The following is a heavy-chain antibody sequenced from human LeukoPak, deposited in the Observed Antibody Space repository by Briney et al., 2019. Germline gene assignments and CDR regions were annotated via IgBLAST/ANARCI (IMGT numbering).Heavy chain of an antibody. V-gene: IGHV3-64*02. CDR3: ARDPGYGDYFGWYCDL. J-gene: IGHJ2*01. Sequence: GRSLRLSCAASGFTFSSYAMHWVRQAPGKGLEYVSGISSNGGSTYYADSVKGRFTISRDNSKNTLYLQMGSLRADDMAVYYCARDPGYGDYFGWYCDLWGRGTLVTVSS. D-gene: IGHD4-17*01. CDR1: GFTFSSYA. CDR2: ISSNGGST.